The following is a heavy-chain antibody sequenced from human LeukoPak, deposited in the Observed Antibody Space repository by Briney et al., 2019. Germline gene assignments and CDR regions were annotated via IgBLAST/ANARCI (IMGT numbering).Heavy chain of an antibody. CDR1: GFTFTTYA. D-gene: IGHD6-19*01. J-gene: IGHJ3*01. V-gene: IGHV3-23*01. CDR2: ISADDKA. CDR3: AKDLALAGTGGGFDV. Sequence: PGGSLRLSCAASGFTFTTYAINWVRQAPGKGLEWVSGISADDKAYYADSVKGRFTISRDNSKNTVSLHMSSLRAEDTALYYCAKDLALAGTGGGFDVWGQGTRVAVSS.